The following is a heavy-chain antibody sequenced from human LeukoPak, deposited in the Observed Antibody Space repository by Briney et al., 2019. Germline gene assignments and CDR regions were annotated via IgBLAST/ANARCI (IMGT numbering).Heavy chain of an antibody. J-gene: IGHJ3*02. D-gene: IGHD3-22*01. CDR2: IYTSGST. Sequence: SETLSLTCTVSGGSISSGSYYWSWIRQPAGKGLEWIGRIYTSGSTNYNPSLKSRVTISVDTSKNQFSLKLSSVTAADTAAYYCARASFYYDSSGYSIAFDIWGQGTMVTVSS. CDR1: GGSISSGSYY. CDR3: ARASFYYDSSGYSIAFDI. V-gene: IGHV4-61*02.